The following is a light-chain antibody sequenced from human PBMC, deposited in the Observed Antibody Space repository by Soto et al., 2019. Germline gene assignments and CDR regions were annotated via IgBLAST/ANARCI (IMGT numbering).Light chain of an antibody. V-gene: IGKV3-20*01. CDR2: ATS. CDR3: QRYGASSFT. J-gene: IGKJ2*01. CDR1: QSVDSSY. Sequence: EIVLTQSPGTLSLSPGERATLSCRASQSVDSSYLSWYQHKPGQAPRLLIYATSSRATGIPDRFSGSESGTDFTLTISRLEPEDFAVYYCQRYGASSFTFGQGTNLEIK.